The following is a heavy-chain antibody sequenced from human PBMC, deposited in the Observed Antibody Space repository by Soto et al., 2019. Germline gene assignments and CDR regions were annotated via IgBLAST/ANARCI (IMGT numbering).Heavy chain of an antibody. V-gene: IGHV3-7*03. CDR1: GFTFSGYW. CDR2: INQDGTLK. Sequence: EVQLVESGGGLAQPGGSLRLSCAASGFTFSGYWMTWVRQAPGKGLEWVASINQDGTLKYFVDSVRGRFTISRDNAKSSVFLQMINLRVDDTAVYYCASWESGDWYLGIWGQGTLISVSS. D-gene: IGHD2-21*02. J-gene: IGHJ4*02. CDR3: ASWESGDWYLGI.